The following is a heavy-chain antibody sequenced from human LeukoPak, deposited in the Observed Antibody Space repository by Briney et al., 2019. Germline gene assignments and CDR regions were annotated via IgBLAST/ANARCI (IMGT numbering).Heavy chain of an antibody. CDR1: GYTFTGYY. V-gene: IGHV1-46*01. Sequence: ASVKLSCKASGYTFTGYYMHWVRQAPGQGLEWMGIINPSGGSTSYAQKFQGRVTMTRDMSTSTDYMELSSLRSEDTAVYYCARDNSVEDTAWWFDPWGQGTLVTVSS. CDR2: INPSGGST. J-gene: IGHJ5*02. CDR3: ARDNSVEDTAWWFDP. D-gene: IGHD4-23*01.